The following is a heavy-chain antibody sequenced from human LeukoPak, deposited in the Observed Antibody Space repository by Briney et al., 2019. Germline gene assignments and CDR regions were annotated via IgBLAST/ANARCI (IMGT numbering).Heavy chain of an antibody. Sequence: PGGSLRLSCAASGFNFRSYEMNWVRQAPGKGLEWLSYISGSGATMYYADSVKGRFTISRDNAKNSLYLQMNSLRAEDTAVYYCARVTYDSSGYYIDFDYWGQGTLVTVSS. CDR1: GFNFRSYE. V-gene: IGHV3-48*03. CDR2: ISGSGATM. J-gene: IGHJ4*02. CDR3: ARVTYDSSGYYIDFDY. D-gene: IGHD3-22*01.